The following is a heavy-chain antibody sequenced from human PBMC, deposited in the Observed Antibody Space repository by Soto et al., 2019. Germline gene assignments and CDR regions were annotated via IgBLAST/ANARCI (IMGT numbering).Heavy chain of an antibody. Sequence: GGSLRLSCVASGFTFSRYGMHWVRQAPGKGLEWVAVIWNDGSKQVYDDSVKGRFTISRDNSKNTLYLEMDSLRDEDTSVYYCARDDDYEANAIDLWGQGTLVAVSS. J-gene: IGHJ1*01. CDR2: IWNDGSKQ. CDR3: ARDDDYEANAIDL. CDR1: GFTFSRYG. V-gene: IGHV3-33*01. D-gene: IGHD4-17*01.